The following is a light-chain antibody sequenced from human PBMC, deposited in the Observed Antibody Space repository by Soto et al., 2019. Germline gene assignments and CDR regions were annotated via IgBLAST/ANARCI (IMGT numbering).Light chain of an antibody. Sequence: DIQLTPSPSFLSASVGDRVTIPCRPSQDIHGYLAWYQQKAGKAPKLLIHTATTLQSGVPSRFSGSGSGTEFTLTISSLQPEDVATYYCQHRHSYPVTFGGGTKVDIK. J-gene: IGKJ4*01. CDR1: QDIHGY. CDR3: QHRHSYPVT. CDR2: TAT. V-gene: IGKV1-9*01.